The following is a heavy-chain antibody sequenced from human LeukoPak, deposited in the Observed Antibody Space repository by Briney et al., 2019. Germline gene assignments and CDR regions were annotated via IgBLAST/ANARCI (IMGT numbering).Heavy chain of an antibody. Sequence: GGSLRLSCAASGFTFSSYSMKWVRQAPGKGLEWVSSISSSSSYIYYADSVKGRFTISRDNAKNSLYVQMNSLRAEDTAVYYCARETYDFWSGYYQNYYYYMDVWGKGTTVTVSS. CDR3: ARETYDFWSGYYQNYYYYMDV. D-gene: IGHD3-3*01. J-gene: IGHJ6*03. V-gene: IGHV3-21*01. CDR2: ISSSSSYI. CDR1: GFTFSSYS.